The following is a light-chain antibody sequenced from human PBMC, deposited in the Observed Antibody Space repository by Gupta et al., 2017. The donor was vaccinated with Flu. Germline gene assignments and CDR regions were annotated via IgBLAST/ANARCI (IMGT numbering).Light chain of an antibody. CDR1: QGISSY. Sequence: GECVPITCRACQGISSYLAWYQQTTGTAPTLLIYAASSLPSGVPSGFSGSGSGTEFTLTLSSLPPEDFATYYCQQLLTYPLTFGQGTRLEIK. CDR2: AAS. J-gene: IGKJ5*01. V-gene: IGKV1-9*01. CDR3: QQLLTYPLT.